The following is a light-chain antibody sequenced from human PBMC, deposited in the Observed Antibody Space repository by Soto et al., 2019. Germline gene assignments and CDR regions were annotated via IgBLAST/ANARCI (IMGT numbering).Light chain of an antibody. CDR2: EVT. J-gene: IGLJ1*01. Sequence: QSVLTQPASVSGSPGQSITISCTGTSSDVGGYNYVSWYQQHPGKAPKLMIYEVTKRPSGVPDRFSGSKSGNTASLTVSGLQAEDEADYYCSSFGGSNNYVFGTGTKVTVL. CDR3: SSFGGSNNYV. V-gene: IGLV2-8*01. CDR1: SSDVGGYNY.